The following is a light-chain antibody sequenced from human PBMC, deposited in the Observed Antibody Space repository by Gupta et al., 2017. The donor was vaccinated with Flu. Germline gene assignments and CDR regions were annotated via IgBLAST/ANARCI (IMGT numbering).Light chain of an antibody. Sequence: PSTLSASVADRVTITCRASQSISSWLAWYQQKPGKAPKLLIYKASSVQSAVPSRFSGSGSGTEFTLTIISLQPDDFATYYCQQYHSYSRTFGQGTKVEIK. CDR3: QQYHSYSRT. J-gene: IGKJ1*01. CDR1: QSISSW. CDR2: KAS. V-gene: IGKV1-5*03.